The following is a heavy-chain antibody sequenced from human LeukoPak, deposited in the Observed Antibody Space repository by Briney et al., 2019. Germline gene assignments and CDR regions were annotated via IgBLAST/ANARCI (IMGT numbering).Heavy chain of an antibody. Sequence: SGPTLVNPTQTLTLTCTFSGFSLCTSGMYVSWIRQPPGKALEWLALIDWDDDKYYSTSLKTRLTISKDTSKNQVVLTMTNMDPVDTATYYCARSTYYYDSSGYYVDAFDIWGQGTMVTVSS. J-gene: IGHJ3*02. D-gene: IGHD3-22*01. CDR2: IDWDDDK. CDR3: ARSTYYYDSSGYYVDAFDI. V-gene: IGHV2-70*01. CDR1: GFSLCTSGMY.